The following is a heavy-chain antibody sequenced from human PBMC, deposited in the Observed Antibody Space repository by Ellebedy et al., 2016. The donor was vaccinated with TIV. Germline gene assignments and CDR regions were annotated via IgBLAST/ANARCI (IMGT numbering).Heavy chain of an antibody. D-gene: IGHD3-3*01. Sequence: GESLKISXVVSGFTVSNNYMTWVRQAPGKGLEWVSVIFSVGSTYYADSVKGRFTISRDNFKNILSLQMNSLRAKDTAVYYCARDSPLDYDFRAVWGKGTTVTVSS. CDR3: ARDSPLDYDFRAV. V-gene: IGHV3-53*01. CDR2: IFSVGST. J-gene: IGHJ6*04. CDR1: GFTVSNNY.